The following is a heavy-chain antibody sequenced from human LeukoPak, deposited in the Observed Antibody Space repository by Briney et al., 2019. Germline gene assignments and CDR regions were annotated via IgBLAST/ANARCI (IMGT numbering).Heavy chain of an antibody. CDR2: ISSSSSYT. J-gene: IGHJ3*02. V-gene: IGHV3-11*06. D-gene: IGHD5-18*01. CDR1: GFTFSDYY. Sequence: GGSLRLSCAASGFTFSDYYMSWIRQAPGKGLEWVSYISSSSSYTNYADSVKGRFTISRDNAKNSLYLQMNSLRAEDTAVYYCARANRGCSYPDAFDIWGQGTMVTVSS. CDR3: ARANRGCSYPDAFDI.